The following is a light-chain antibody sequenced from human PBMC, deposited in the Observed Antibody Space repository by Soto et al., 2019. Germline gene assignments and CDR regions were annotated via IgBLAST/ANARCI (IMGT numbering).Light chain of an antibody. Sequence: DIQMTQSPSTLSASVGDRVTITCRASKSISSWLAWYQQKPGKAPKLLIYKASSLESGVPSRSSGSGSGTEFTLTISSLQPDDFATYYCQQYNSYSTWTFGQGTKVEIK. V-gene: IGKV1-5*03. CDR2: KAS. J-gene: IGKJ1*01. CDR3: QQYNSYSTWT. CDR1: KSISSW.